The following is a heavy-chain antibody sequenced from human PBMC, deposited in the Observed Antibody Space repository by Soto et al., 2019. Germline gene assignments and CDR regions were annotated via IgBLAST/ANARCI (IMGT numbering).Heavy chain of an antibody. D-gene: IGHD3-3*01. CDR3: ARDQSPDFWSGYPMDV. Sequence: GGSLRLSCAASGFTFSSYSMNWVRQAPGKGLEWVSYISSSSSTIYYADSVKGRFTISRDNAKNSLYMQMNSLRAEDTAVYYCARDQSPDFWSGYPMDVWGKGTTVTVSS. CDR2: ISSSSSTI. J-gene: IGHJ6*04. CDR1: GFTFSSYS. V-gene: IGHV3-48*01.